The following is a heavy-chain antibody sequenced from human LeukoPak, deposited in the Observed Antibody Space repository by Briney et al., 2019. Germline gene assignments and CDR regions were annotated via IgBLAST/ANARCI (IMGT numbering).Heavy chain of an antibody. J-gene: IGHJ4*02. V-gene: IGHV4-34*01. CDR3: SRQVVGNDY. D-gene: IGHD3-22*01. CDR1: GEFSFSNYY. Sequence: SETLSLTCAVYGEFSFSNYYWSWIRQTPGGALEWIGEINHSGYTNYNPSLKSRVTLSIDTSKNQFSLRLNSVTAADTAVYYCSRQVVGNDYWGQGTLVTVSS. CDR2: INHSGYT.